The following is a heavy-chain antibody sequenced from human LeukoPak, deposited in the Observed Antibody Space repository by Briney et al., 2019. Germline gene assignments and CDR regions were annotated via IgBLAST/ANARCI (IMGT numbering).Heavy chain of an antibody. Sequence: SETLSLTCSVSGGSMSSYYWSWIRQSPGKGLEWIGYIYHSGSTDYNPSLKSRVTISVDTSKNQFSLKLSSVTAADTAVYFCARGPYSYDSSGAFDIWGQGTMVTVSS. CDR2: IYHSGST. J-gene: IGHJ3*02. CDR1: GGSMSSYY. V-gene: IGHV4-59*08. D-gene: IGHD3-22*01. CDR3: ARGPYSYDSSGAFDI.